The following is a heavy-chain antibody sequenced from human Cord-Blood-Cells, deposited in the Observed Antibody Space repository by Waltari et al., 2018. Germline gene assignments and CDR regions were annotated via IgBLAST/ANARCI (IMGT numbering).Heavy chain of an antibody. Sequence: QVQLVQSGAEVKKPGSSVKVSCKASGGTFSSYAIRWVRQAPGQGLEWMGGIIPILGIANYAQKFQGRVTITADESTSTAYMELSSLRSEDTAVYYCARGPAYCGGDCYSDYWGQGTLVTVSS. CDR3: ARGPAYCGGDCYSDY. V-gene: IGHV1-69*04. D-gene: IGHD2-21*02. CDR1: GGTFSSYA. J-gene: IGHJ4*02. CDR2: IIPILGIA.